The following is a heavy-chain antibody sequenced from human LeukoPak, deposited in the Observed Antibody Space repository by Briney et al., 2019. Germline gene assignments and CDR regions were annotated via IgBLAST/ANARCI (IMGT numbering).Heavy chain of an antibody. CDR3: AKGPRQLVPEHLDY. CDR2: ISGSGGST. J-gene: IGHJ4*02. CDR1: GFTFSSYW. Sequence: GGSLRLSCAASGFTFSSYWMHWVRQAPGKGLEWVSAISGSGGSTYYADSVKGRFTISRDNSKNTLYLQMNSLRAEDTAVYYCAKGPRQLVPEHLDYWGQGTLVTVSS. V-gene: IGHV3-23*01. D-gene: IGHD6-13*01.